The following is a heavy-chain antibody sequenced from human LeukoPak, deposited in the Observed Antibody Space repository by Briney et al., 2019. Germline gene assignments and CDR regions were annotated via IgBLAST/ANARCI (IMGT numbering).Heavy chain of an antibody. CDR3: ARGPLYSGYDLYYFDY. Sequence: GASVKVSCTASGYTFTSYDINWVRQATGQGLERMGWMNPNSGNTGYAQKFQGRVTITRNTSISTAYMELSSLRSEDTAVYYCARGPLYSGYDLYYFDYWGQGTLVTVSS. V-gene: IGHV1-8*03. D-gene: IGHD5-12*01. CDR2: MNPNSGNT. CDR1: GYTFTSYD. J-gene: IGHJ4*02.